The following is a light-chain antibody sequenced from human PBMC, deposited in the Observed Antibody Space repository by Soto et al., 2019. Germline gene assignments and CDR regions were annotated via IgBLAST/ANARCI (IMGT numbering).Light chain of an antibody. CDR1: QSVSSSS. J-gene: IGKJ1*01. Sequence: EIVLTQSPGTLSLSPGERATLSCRASQSVSSSSLAWYQQKPGQAPRLLIYGASSRATGIPDRFSGSGSGTDFTLTISRLEPEDCAVYYCQQYGSSPTFGQGTKVEIK. V-gene: IGKV3-20*01. CDR3: QQYGSSPT. CDR2: GAS.